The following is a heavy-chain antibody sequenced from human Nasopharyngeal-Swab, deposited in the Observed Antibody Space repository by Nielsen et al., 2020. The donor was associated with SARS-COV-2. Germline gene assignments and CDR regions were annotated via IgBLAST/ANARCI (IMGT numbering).Heavy chain of an antibody. CDR2: ISYDGSNK. V-gene: IGHV3-30*03. CDR1: GFTFSSYG. CDR3: ARDGVRPGYSSGWKYYYYGMDV. D-gene: IGHD6-19*01. J-gene: IGHJ6*02. Sequence: GEPLKISCAASGFTFSSYGMHWVRQAPGKGLEWVAVISYDGSNKNYADSVKGRFTISRDNSKNTLYLQMNSLRAEDTAVYYCARDGVRPGYSSGWKYYYYGMDVWGQGTTVTVSS.